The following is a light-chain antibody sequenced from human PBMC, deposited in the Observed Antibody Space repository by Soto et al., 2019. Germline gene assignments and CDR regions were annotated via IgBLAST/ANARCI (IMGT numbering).Light chain of an antibody. CDR1: QSLRSNY. J-gene: IGKJ1*01. Sequence: EIVLTQSPGTLTLSPGERATLSCRASQSLRSNYLAWYQQRPGQAPRRLMLAASSRAPGIPDRFSGSGSGTDFTLTISRLGPEDFAVYYCEQYSSTPWTFGQGTKVDIK. V-gene: IGKV3-20*01. CDR3: EQYSSTPWT. CDR2: AAS.